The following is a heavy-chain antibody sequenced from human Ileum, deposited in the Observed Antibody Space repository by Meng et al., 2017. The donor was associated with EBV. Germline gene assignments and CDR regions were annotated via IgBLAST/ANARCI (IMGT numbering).Heavy chain of an antibody. J-gene: IGHJ4*02. CDR1: GDSVSGSDW. CDR2: VYHDGAT. CDR3: ARSSPIVRGLDY. V-gene: IGHV4-4*02. D-gene: IGHD3-10*01. Sequence: QVQLQESVQGLAKPSGTLSLTCAVSGDSVSGSDWWSWVRQPQGKGLEWIGEVYHDGATNYHPSLKSRVTISLDKSKNEVNLHLNSLTAADTAVYFCARSSPIVRGLDYWGQGTLVTVSS.